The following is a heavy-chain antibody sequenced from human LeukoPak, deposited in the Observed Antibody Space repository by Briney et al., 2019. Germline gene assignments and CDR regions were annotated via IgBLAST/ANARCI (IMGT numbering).Heavy chain of an antibody. CDR1: GFTFSIYA. J-gene: IGHJ4*02. CDR3: ARDRPNYYGSDGHYYRRDGDY. CDR2: ITSRGEST. D-gene: IGHD3-22*01. V-gene: IGHV3-23*01. Sequence: TGGSLRLSCAASGFTFSIYAMSWVRQAPGKGLQWVSSITSRGESTWYVDSVKGRFTITRDNSENTLYLQMHSLRAEDTAVYYCARDRPNYYGSDGHYYRRDGDYWGRGTLASVSS.